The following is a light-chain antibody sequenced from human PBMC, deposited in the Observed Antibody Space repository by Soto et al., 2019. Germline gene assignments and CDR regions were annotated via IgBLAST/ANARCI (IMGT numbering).Light chain of an antibody. CDR2: DAS. CDR1: QDISHY. Sequence: DIQMTPSPSSLSASVVDTVTITCQASQDISHYLNWYQQKPGKALKLLIYDASNLHPGVPSRFRGSGSGTEISFNITSLQPEDVATDYGQTYDDLPINCGKGTRRAIK. J-gene: IGKJ5*01. CDR3: QTYDDLPIN. V-gene: IGKV1-33*01.